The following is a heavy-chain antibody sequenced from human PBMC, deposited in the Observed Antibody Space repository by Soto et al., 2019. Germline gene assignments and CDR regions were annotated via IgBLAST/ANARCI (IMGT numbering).Heavy chain of an antibody. CDR2: IKNKTDGGTA. CDR1: GFTFDNAW. Sequence: EVQLVESGGGLVKPGGSLRLSCAASGFTFDNAWMSWVRQAPGKGLEWVCRIKNKTDGGTADYAAHVKGRFTISRDDSKNTLFLQMNSLKTEDTAVYYCTTDRGHMYDFDYWGQGTLVPVSS. CDR3: TTDRGHMYDFDY. D-gene: IGHD2-8*01. J-gene: IGHJ4*02. V-gene: IGHV3-15*01.